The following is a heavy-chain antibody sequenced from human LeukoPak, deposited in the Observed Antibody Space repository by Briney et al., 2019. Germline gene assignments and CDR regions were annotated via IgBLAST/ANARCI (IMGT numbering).Heavy chain of an antibody. J-gene: IGHJ4*02. CDR3: ARDVWYYDSSGHPHFDY. D-gene: IGHD3-22*01. CDR2: ISSSGSTI. CDR1: GFTFSSYA. V-gene: IGHV3-11*01. Sequence: SGGSLRLSCAASGFTFSSYAMSWIRQAPGKGLEWVSYISSSGSTIYYADSVKGRFTISRDNAKNSLYLQMNSLRAEDTAVYYCARDVWYYDSSGHPHFDYWGQGTLVTVSS.